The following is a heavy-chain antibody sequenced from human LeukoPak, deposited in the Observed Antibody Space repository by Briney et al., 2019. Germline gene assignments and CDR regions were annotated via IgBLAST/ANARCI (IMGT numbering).Heavy chain of an antibody. CDR3: TRKGSQWDFLVDY. CDR2: ISYDGSNK. Sequence: PGGSLRLSCAASGFTFSSYGMHWVRQAPGKGLEWVAVISYDGSNKYYADSVKGRFTISRDNSENSLYLQMDSLTAEDTAVYYCTRKGSQWDFLVDYWGQGTRVAVSP. V-gene: IGHV3-30*03. D-gene: IGHD2/OR15-2a*01. J-gene: IGHJ4*02. CDR1: GFTFSSYG.